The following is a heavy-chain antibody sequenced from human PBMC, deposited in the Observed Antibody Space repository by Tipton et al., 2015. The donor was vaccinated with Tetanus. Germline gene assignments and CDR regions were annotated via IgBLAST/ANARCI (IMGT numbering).Heavy chain of an antibody. CDR2: IYYTRNT. Sequence: GLVKPSQTLSVTCTVSGGSINSGGYYWSWLRQHPGKGLEWIGYIYYTRNTYYNPSRKSRVTISVDTSKNQFSLKLDSVTAADAAVYYCARVLPVNRAGWGQGTLVTVSS. D-gene: IGHD4-17*01. CDR3: ARVLPVNRAG. J-gene: IGHJ4*02. CDR1: GGSINSGGYY. V-gene: IGHV4-31*03.